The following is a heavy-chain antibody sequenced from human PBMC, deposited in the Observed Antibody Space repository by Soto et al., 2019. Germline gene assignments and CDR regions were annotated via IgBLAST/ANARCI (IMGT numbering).Heavy chain of an antibody. CDR1: GYTFYSPS. CDR3: ARCIQEDYYYGMDV. J-gene: IGHJ6*02. V-gene: IGHV1-18*01. D-gene: IGHD5-18*01. Sequence: QAQLVQSGAEVKKPGASVKVSCKASGYTFYSPSISWVRQAPGQGLEWMGRISADNINTKYAQKFRGRVTMTTDTSTSTVYMELRNLRSDDTAVYYCARCIQEDYYYGMDVWGQGTTVTVSS. CDR2: ISADNINT.